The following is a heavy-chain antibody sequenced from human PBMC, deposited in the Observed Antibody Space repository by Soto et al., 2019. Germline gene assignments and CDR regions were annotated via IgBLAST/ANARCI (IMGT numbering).Heavy chain of an antibody. Sequence: ASMKVSCKASGYTFTSYSITWVRQAPGQGLEWVGRITVYNGNTDNAQKFQGRVSMTTDTSTSTAFMELRSLRSDDTAVYYCARGYYDCSGYYYRYWGQGTLVTVSS. D-gene: IGHD3-22*01. J-gene: IGHJ1*01. CDR3: ARGYYDCSGYYYRY. V-gene: IGHV1-18*01. CDR2: ITVYNGNT. CDR1: GYTFTSYS.